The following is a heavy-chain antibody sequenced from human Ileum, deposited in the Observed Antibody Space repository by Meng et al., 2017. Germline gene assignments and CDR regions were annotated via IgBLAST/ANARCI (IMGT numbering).Heavy chain of an antibody. J-gene: IGHJ4*02. CDR1: GGPISSGDYY. V-gene: IGHV4-30-4*01. D-gene: IGHD2-8*01. CDR3: ARAPKYCTNAVCSRPLDS. Sequence: QRQLQESVSRLVKPSQTLSLNCTVSGGPISSGDYYWSWVRQSPGKGPEWIGYIYSNGNTYSNPSLRGRLMISIDTSKNQFSLKLSSVTAADTAVYYCARAPKYCTNAVCSRPLDSWGQGTLVTVSS. CDR2: IYSNGNT.